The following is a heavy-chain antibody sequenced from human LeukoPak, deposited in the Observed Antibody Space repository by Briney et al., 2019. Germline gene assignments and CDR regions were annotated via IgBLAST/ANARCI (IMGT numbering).Heavy chain of an antibody. CDR3: AKDSRSLVSGALDI. Sequence: SSGDYYWSWIRQPPGKGLEWVSGISWNSGSIGYADSVKGRFTISRDNAKNSLYLQMNSLRAEDMALYYCAKDSRSLVSGALDIWGQGTMVTVSS. CDR2: ISWNSGSI. CDR1: SSGDYY. V-gene: IGHV3-9*03. J-gene: IGHJ3*02. D-gene: IGHD2-8*02.